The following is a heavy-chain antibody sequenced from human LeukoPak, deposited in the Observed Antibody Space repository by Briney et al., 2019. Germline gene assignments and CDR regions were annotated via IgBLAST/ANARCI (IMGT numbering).Heavy chain of an antibody. V-gene: IGHV3-23*01. CDR3: AKGIGGVIVKSLLHSAFDI. CDR1: GFTFSSYA. Sequence: PGGFLRLSCAASGFTFSSYAMSWVRQAPGKGLEWVSGISGGGGSTYYADSVKGRFTISRDNSRNTLYLQMNSLRGEDTAVYYCAKGIGGVIVKSLLHSAFDIWGQGTMVTVSS. CDR2: ISGGGGST. D-gene: IGHD3-16*02. J-gene: IGHJ3*02.